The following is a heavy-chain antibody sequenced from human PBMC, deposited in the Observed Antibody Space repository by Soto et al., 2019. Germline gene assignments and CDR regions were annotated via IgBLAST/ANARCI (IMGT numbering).Heavy chain of an antibody. Sequence: GDSRKISCMGSVYNFTRYLISWVRQMPGKGLEWMGRIDPSDSYTNYSPSFQGHVTISADKSISTAYLQWSSLKASDTAMYYCARHMAMVVYDYGTDVWGKAPTGTNSS. V-gene: IGHV5-10-1*01. D-gene: IGHD5-18*01. CDR1: VYNFTRYL. CDR3: ARHMAMVVYDYGTDV. J-gene: IGHJ6*04. CDR2: IDPSDSYT.